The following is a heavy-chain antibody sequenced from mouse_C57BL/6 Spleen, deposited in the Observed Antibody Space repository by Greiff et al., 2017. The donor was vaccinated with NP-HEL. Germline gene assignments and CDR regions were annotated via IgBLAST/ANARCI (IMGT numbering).Heavy chain of an antibody. D-gene: IGHD3-3*01. Sequence: VQLQQSGPELVKPGASVKISCKASGYAFSSSWMNWVKQRPGKGLEWIGRIYPGDGDTTYNGKFKGKATLTADKSSSTAYMQLSSLTSEDSAVYFCAREGTRDWYFDVWGTGTTVTVSS. V-gene: IGHV1-82*01. CDR2: IYPGDGDT. CDR1: GYAFSSSW. CDR3: AREGTRDWYFDV. J-gene: IGHJ1*03.